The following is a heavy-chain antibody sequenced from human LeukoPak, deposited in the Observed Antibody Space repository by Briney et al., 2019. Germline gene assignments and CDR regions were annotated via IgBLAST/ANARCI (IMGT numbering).Heavy chain of an antibody. Sequence: GGSLRLSCAASGFTFSDFGMNWVRQAPGKGLEWVAFIRYDGRSQHYVDSAKGRFTISRDNSKNTLYLQMNSLRIDDTAVYYCAKDGGVDYWGQGTLVTVSS. CDR2: IRYDGRSQ. J-gene: IGHJ4*02. CDR3: AKDGGVDY. CDR1: GFTFSDFG. V-gene: IGHV3-30*02. D-gene: IGHD3-3*01.